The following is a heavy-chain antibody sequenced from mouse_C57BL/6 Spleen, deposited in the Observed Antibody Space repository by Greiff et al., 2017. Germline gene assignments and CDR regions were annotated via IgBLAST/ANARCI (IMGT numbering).Heavy chain of an antibody. V-gene: IGHV1-75*01. CDR3: AVYGGYYYVDY. CDR2: IFPGSGST. Sequence: VQVVESGPELVKPGASVTISCKASGYTFTDYYINWVKQRPGQGLEWIGWIFPGSGSTYYNEKFKGKATLTVDKSSSTAYMLLSSLTSEYSAVYFCAVYGGYYYVDYWGQGTTLTVSS. CDR1: GYTFTDYY. D-gene: IGHD2-3*01. J-gene: IGHJ2*01.